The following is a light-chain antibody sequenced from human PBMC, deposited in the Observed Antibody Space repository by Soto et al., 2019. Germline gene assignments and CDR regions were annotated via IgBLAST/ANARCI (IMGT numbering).Light chain of an antibody. J-gene: IGKJ1*01. Sequence: DIQMTQSPSTLSASVGDRVTITCRASQSISSWLAWYQQKPGKAPKLLIYKASSLESGVPSRFSGSGSGTEFTLTISSLQPDDFATYYCHQYNSSSVTFGQGTKVEIK. CDR2: KAS. V-gene: IGKV1-5*03. CDR1: QSISSW. CDR3: HQYNSSSVT.